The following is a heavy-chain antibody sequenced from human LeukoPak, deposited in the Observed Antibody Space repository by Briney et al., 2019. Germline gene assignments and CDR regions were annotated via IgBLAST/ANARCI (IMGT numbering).Heavy chain of an antibody. V-gene: IGHV3-74*01. D-gene: IGHD2-21*02. CDR3: ARQVVTLSSDAFDI. CDR2: INSDGSSR. CDR1: GFTFSSYW. J-gene: IGHJ3*02. Sequence: GGSLSLSCAASGFTFSSYWMYWVRQVPGKGLVWVSRINSDGSSRSYADSVKGRLTISRDNAKNTLYLQMNSLRAEDTAVYYCARQVVTLSSDAFDIWGQGTMVTVSS.